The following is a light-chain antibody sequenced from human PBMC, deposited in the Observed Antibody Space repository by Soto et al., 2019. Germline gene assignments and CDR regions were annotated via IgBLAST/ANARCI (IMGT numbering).Light chain of an antibody. CDR1: QSLSGN. CDR2: RAS. V-gene: IGKV3-15*01. Sequence: EIVMTQSPATLAGSPGETVTLSCRASQSLSGNLAWYQQKPGQAPRLLIFRASTRATGVPARFSGRGSGTEFTLTISGLQSEDLAVYYCQQYSQWPPWTFGPGTKVDIK. CDR3: QQYSQWPPWT. J-gene: IGKJ1*01.